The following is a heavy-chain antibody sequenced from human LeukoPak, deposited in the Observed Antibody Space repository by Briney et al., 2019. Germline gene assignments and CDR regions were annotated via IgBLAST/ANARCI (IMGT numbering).Heavy chain of an antibody. CDR1: AGSVSSGRYY. V-gene: IGHV4-39*07. Sequence: PSETLSLTCTVSAGSVSSGRYYWGWIRQPPGKGLEWIGTFYYSGSTYYNPSLKSRVTISVDTSKNQFSLKLTSVTAADTAVYYCARAPHIAVAGTIHSLGAFDIWGQGTMVTVSS. CDR3: ARAPHIAVAGTIHSLGAFDI. D-gene: IGHD6-19*01. J-gene: IGHJ3*02. CDR2: FYYSGST.